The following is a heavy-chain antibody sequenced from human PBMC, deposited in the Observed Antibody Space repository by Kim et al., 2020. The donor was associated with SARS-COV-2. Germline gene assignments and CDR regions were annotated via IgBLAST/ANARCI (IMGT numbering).Heavy chain of an antibody. CDR1: GFTFSSYA. CDR2: ISDSGGSR. CDR3: AKRSHHDKRYYYYGMDV. V-gene: IGHV3-23*01. D-gene: IGHD3-9*01. J-gene: IGHJ6*02. Sequence: GGSLRLSCAASGFTFSSYAMNWVRQAPGKGLEWVSTISDSGGSRYYADSVKGRFTISRDNSKNTLFLQMNSLRAEDTALYYCAKRSHHDKRYYYYGMDVWGQGTTVTVSS.